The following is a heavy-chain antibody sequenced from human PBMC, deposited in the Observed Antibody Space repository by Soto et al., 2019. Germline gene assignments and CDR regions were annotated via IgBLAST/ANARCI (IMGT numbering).Heavy chain of an antibody. CDR1: GFSLSTSGVG. Sequence: QITLKESGPPLVKPTQTLTLTCTFSGFSLSTSGVGVGWIRQPPGKALEWLALIYWDDDKRYSPSLKSRLTITKDTSKNQVVLTMTNMDPVDTATYYCAVLLWFGDHFDYWGQGTLVTVSS. CDR3: AVLLWFGDHFDY. J-gene: IGHJ4*02. D-gene: IGHD3-10*01. CDR2: IYWDDDK. V-gene: IGHV2-5*02.